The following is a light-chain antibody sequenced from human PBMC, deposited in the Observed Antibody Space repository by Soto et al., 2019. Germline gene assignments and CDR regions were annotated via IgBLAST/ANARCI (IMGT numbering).Light chain of an antibody. CDR2: AAS. V-gene: IGKV3-11*01. Sequence: EIVLTQSPATLSLSPGERATLSCRASQSISSYLAWYQQKPGQAPRPLIYAASNRASGIPARFSGSGSGTDFTLTISSLEPEDFAVYYCQQRSNWPLTFGPGTRVDIK. CDR3: QQRSNWPLT. CDR1: QSISSY. J-gene: IGKJ3*01.